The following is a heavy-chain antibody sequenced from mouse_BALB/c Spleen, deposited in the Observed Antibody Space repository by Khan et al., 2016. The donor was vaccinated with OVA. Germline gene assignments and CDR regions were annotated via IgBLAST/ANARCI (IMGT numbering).Heavy chain of an antibody. Sequence: QVQLKESGPGLVVPSQSLSITCTISGFSLTNYGVHWVRQPPGKGLEWLVVIWSDGSTPYNSALKSRLTTSKDNSKSQVFLKMNSLQTDDTAMYFCARQPYYHYNVMDYWGQGTSVTVSS. CDR2: IWSDGST. V-gene: IGHV2-6-1*01. J-gene: IGHJ4*01. CDR3: ARQPYYHYNVMDY. CDR1: GFSLTNYG. D-gene: IGHD2-10*01.